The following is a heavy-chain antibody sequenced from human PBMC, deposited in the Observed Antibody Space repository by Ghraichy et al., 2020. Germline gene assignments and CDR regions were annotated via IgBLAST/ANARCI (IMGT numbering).Heavy chain of an antibody. J-gene: IGHJ4*02. CDR1: GFSLSTSGMC. V-gene: IGHV2-70*11. Sequence: SGPTMVKPTQTLTLTCTFSGFSLSTSGMCVSWIRQPPGKALEWLARIDWDDDKYYSSSLKTRLTISKDTSKNQVVLTMTNMDTVDTATYFCARIRGGSGNYYKFDYWGQGTLVTVSS. CDR2: IDWDDDK. CDR3: ARIRGGSGNYYKFDY. D-gene: IGHD3-10*01.